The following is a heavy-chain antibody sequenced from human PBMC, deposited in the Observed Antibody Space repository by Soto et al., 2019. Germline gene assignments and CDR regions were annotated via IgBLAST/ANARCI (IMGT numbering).Heavy chain of an antibody. CDR3: VRPLPSGRNYGLDV. D-gene: IGHD3-10*01. CDR2: IYDNGTT. J-gene: IGHJ6*02. CDR1: GLTVSNAY. V-gene: IGHV3-53*01. Sequence: GGSLRLSCAASGLTVSNAYMAWARQAPGMGLEWVPVIYDNGTTYYADSVKGRFTISRDTSTNTLSLQMDSLRAEDTAVYYCVRPLPSGRNYGLDVWGQGTTVTVSS.